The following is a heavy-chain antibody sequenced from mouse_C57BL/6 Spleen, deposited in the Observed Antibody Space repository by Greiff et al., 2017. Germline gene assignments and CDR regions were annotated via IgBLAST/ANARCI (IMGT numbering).Heavy chain of an antibody. V-gene: IGHV1-81*01. CDR2: IYPRSGNT. J-gene: IGHJ2*01. CDR3: ARLEAEITAVVGGFDY. D-gene: IGHD1-1*01. Sequence: VQLQQSGAELARPGASVKLSCKASGYTFTSYGISWVKQRTGQGLEWIGEIYPRSGNTYYNEKFKGKATLTADKSSSTAYMELRSLTSGDSAVYFCARLEAEITAVVGGFDYWGQGTTLTVSS. CDR1: GYTFTSYG.